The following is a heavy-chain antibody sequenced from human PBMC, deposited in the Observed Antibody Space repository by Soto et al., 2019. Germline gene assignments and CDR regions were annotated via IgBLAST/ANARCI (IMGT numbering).Heavy chain of an antibody. CDR2: IIPIFGTA. CDR3: AREGMDRDYYDSSGYSYNWFDP. Sequence: SVKVCCKASGGTFSSYAISWVRQAPGPGLEWMGGIIPIFGTANYAQKFQGRVTITADESTSTAYMELSSLRSEDTAVYYCAREGMDRDYYDSSGYSYNWFDPWGQGTLVAVSS. J-gene: IGHJ5*02. D-gene: IGHD3-22*01. CDR1: GGTFSSYA. V-gene: IGHV1-69*13.